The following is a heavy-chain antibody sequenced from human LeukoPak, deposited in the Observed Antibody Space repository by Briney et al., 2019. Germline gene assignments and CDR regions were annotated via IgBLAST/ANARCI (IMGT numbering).Heavy chain of an antibody. CDR2: ISSSSSYI. Sequence: GGSLRLSCAASGFTFSSYAMSWVRQAPGKGLEWVSSISSSSSYIYYADSVKGRFTISRDNAKNTLYLQMNSLRAEDTAVYYCARDLGGYSSSFWGQGTQVTVSS. V-gene: IGHV3-21*01. D-gene: IGHD6-13*01. CDR3: ARDLGGYSSSF. CDR1: GFTFSSYA. J-gene: IGHJ4*02.